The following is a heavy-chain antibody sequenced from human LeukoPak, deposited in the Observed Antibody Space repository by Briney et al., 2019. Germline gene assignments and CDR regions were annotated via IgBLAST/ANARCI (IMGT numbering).Heavy chain of an antibody. Sequence: TSSETLSLTRIVSGGSISSHYWSCVRQPPGKGLEYICYIYYSESTGYNPSLKSRVTISLDTSKNQFSLNLSSVTAAATAVYYWARRSGVLDSGDSRYHFDLWGQGTLVTVSS. CDR1: GGSISSHY. D-gene: IGHD2-21*01. CDR2: IYYSEST. J-gene: IGHJ4*02. CDR3: ARRSGVLDSGDSRYHFDL. V-gene: IGHV4-59*11.